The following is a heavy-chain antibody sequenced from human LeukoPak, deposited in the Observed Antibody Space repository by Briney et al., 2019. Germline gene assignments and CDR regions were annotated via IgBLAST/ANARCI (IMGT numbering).Heavy chain of an antibody. Sequence: GESLKISSKCSGHSFTSYWIGWVRQPPGKVLEWMGIIYPGDSDTRYTPSFQGQVTFSADKSISTAYLQWSSLKASDTAMCYCARVLGVPTIPYHFDYWGQGTLVTVSS. J-gene: IGHJ4*02. CDR2: IYPGDSDT. CDR1: GHSFTSYW. CDR3: ARVLGVPTIPYHFDY. D-gene: IGHD5-12*01. V-gene: IGHV5-51*01.